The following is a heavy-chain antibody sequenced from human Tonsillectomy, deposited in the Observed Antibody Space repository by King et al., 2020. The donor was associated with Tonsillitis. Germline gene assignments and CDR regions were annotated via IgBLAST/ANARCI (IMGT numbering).Heavy chain of an antibody. CDR1: GFTFSVHY. Sequence: VQLVESGGGLVKPGGSLTLSCAASGFTFSVHYISWIRQSPGKGLEWVSYISRSGDTKDSSDSVKGRFTVSRDNAENSLYLQMNRLRAEDTAVYYCARTTVALDYWGQGTLVTVSS. CDR2: ISRSGDTK. D-gene: IGHD4-23*01. V-gene: IGHV3-11*01. J-gene: IGHJ4*02. CDR3: ARTTVALDY.